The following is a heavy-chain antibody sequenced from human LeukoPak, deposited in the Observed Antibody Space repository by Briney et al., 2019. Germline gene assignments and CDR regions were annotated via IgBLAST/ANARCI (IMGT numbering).Heavy chain of an antibody. CDR1: EFTFSAYW. CDR3: ARGLNYFDY. CDR2: INTDGSST. D-gene: IGHD5/OR15-5a*01. V-gene: IGHV3-74*01. J-gene: IGHJ4*02. Sequence: GGSLRLSCAASEFTFSAYWMHWVRQAPGKGLVWVSRINTDGSSTTSADSVKGRLTISRDNAKNTLYLQMNSLRVEDTAVYYCARGLNYFDYWGQGTLVTVSS.